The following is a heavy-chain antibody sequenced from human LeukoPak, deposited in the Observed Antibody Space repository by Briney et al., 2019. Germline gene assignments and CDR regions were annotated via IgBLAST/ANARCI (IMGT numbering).Heavy chain of an antibody. CDR1: GFSFSTYS. CDR3: AKKSGPGTDPLDC. CDR2: ISDNGDIT. V-gene: IGHV3-23*01. J-gene: IGHJ4*02. D-gene: IGHD3-10*01. Sequence: GGSLRLSCVASGFSFSTYSMSWVRQTPEEGLEWVSVISDNGDITKYADSVRGRFTMSRDNSKNTLFLQMNTLRADDTALYYCAKKSGPGTDPLDCWGQGTLVIVSS.